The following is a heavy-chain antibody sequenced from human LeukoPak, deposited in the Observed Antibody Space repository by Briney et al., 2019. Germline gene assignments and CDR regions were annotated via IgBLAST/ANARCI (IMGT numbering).Heavy chain of an antibody. D-gene: IGHD3-22*01. Sequence: SETLSLTCAVYGGSFRGYYWSWIRQPPGKGLEWIGETNHSGSTNYNPSLKSRVTISVDTSKNQFSLKLSSVTAADTAVYYCARVRYYYDSSGYYYGYYYYYGMDVWGQGTTVTVSS. CDR2: TNHSGST. CDR3: ARVRYYYDSSGYYYGYYYYYGMDV. J-gene: IGHJ6*02. V-gene: IGHV4-34*01. CDR1: GGSFRGYY.